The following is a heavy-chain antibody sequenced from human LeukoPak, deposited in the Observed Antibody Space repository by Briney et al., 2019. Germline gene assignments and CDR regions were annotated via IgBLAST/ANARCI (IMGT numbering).Heavy chain of an antibody. V-gene: IGHV4-39*07. CDR2: IYYSGST. Sequence: PSETLSLTCTVSGGSISSSSYYWGWIRQPPGKGLEWIGSIYYSGSTYYNPSLKSRVTISVDTSKNQFSLKLSSVTAADTAVYYCARDFYPKLIGYCRGGSCLYAFDIWGQGTMVTVSS. J-gene: IGHJ3*02. CDR3: ARDFYPKLIGYCRGGSCLYAFDI. CDR1: GGSISSSSYY. D-gene: IGHD2-15*01.